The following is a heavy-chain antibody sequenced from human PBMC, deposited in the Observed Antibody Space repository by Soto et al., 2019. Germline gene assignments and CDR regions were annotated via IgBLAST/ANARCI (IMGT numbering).Heavy chain of an antibody. D-gene: IGHD2-2*01. J-gene: IGHJ6*02. CDR2: IIPIIATA. Sequence: QVQLVQSGAGVKKPGSSVKVSCQASGDTFTSHAINWVRQAPGQGLEWMGGIIPIIATANYAQKFQARVTITADESTSTAYMELRSLRSEDTAVYYCAREVSAAKRSYYYYGLDVWGQGTTVTVSS. V-gene: IGHV1-69*01. CDR3: AREVSAAKRSYYYYGLDV. CDR1: GDTFTSHA.